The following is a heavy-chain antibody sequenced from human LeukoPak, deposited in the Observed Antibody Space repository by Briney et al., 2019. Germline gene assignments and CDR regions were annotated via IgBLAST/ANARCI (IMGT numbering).Heavy chain of an antibody. CDR2: ISGSGGST. V-gene: IGHV3-23*01. Sequence: PGGSLRLSCAASGFTFSNYAMSWVRQAPGKGLEWVSHISGSGGSTYFADSVKGRFTISRDNSKNTLYLQMNSLRAEDTAVYYCAKDLTYSSSSWFDYWGQGTLVTVSS. CDR1: GFTFSNYA. J-gene: IGHJ4*02. D-gene: IGHD6-6*01. CDR3: AKDLTYSSSSWFDY.